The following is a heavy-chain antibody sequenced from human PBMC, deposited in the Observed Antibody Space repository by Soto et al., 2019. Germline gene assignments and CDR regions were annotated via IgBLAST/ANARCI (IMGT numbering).Heavy chain of an antibody. J-gene: IGHJ4*02. CDR3: ARGSLRGGFDY. CDR2: IVPSGGNT. CDR1: GYPFTSYY. V-gene: IGHV1-46*01. D-gene: IGHD1-26*01. Sequence: QVQLMQSGAEVTMPGASVKVSCRASGYPFTSYYIHWVRQAPGQGLEWMGIIVPSGGNTNYAQKFQGRVTLTRDTSTSTVYVEMSSLRSEDTAMYYCARGSLRGGFDYWGQGTLVTVSS.